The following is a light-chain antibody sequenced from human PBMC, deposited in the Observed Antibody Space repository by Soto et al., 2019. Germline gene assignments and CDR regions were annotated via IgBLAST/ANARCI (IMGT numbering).Light chain of an antibody. CDR1: QSISSN. V-gene: IGKV3-15*01. CDR2: GTS. CDR3: QQCNDWPHT. J-gene: IGKJ2*01. Sequence: EIVMTQSPATLSVSPGERATLSCRASQSISSNLAWYQQKPGQAPRLLIYGTSTRATGIPARFSGRGSGTEFTLTISSRQSEDGAVYYCQQCNDWPHTFGQGTKLEIK.